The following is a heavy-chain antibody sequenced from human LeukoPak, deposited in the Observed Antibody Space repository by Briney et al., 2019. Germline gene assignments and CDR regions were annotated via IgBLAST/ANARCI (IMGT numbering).Heavy chain of an antibody. Sequence: EASMKVSCKASGYTFTNFDINWVRQATGQGLEWMGWVNPNSGNTGYAQKFQGRVTMTRDTSITTAYMELSSLRSEDTAVYYCARGRRTWVSDWGQGTLVTVSS. V-gene: IGHV1-8*02. J-gene: IGHJ4*02. CDR3: ARGRRTWVSD. D-gene: IGHD2/OR15-2a*01. CDR1: GYTFTNFD. CDR2: VNPNSGNT.